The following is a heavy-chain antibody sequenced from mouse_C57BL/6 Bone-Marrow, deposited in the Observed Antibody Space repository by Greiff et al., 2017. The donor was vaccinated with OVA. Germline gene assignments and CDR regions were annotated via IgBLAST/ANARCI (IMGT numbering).Heavy chain of an antibody. V-gene: IGHV1-50*01. D-gene: IGHD2-5*01. CDR2: IDPSDSYT. CDR3: ARAYYSIYYAMDY. Sequence: QVQLQQPGAELVKPGASVKLSCKASGSTFTSYWMQWVKQRPGQGLEWIGEIDPSDSYTNYNQKFKGKATLTVDTSSSTAYMQLSSLTSEDSAVYYCARAYYSIYYAMDYWGQGTSVTVSS. CDR1: GSTFTSYW. J-gene: IGHJ4*01.